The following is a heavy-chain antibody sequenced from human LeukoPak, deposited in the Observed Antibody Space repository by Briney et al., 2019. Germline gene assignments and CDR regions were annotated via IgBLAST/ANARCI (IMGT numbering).Heavy chain of an antibody. CDR1: GYTFTSYY. D-gene: IGHD2-21*02. Sequence: ASVKVSCKASGYTFTSYYMHWVRQAPGQGLEWMGIINPSGGSTSYAQKFQGRVTMTRDTSTSTAYMELRSLRSDDTAVYYCARVTETVTATVDYWGQGTLVTVSS. V-gene: IGHV1-46*01. J-gene: IGHJ4*02. CDR2: INPSGGST. CDR3: ARVTETVTATVDY.